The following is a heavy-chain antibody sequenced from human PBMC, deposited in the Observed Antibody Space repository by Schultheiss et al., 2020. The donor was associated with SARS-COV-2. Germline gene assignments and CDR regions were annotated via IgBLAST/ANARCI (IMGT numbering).Heavy chain of an antibody. J-gene: IGHJ6*02. D-gene: IGHD2-15*01. CDR2: INPNSGGT. CDR1: GYTFTGYY. V-gene: IGHV1-2*02. Sequence: ASVKVSCKASGYTFTGYYMHWVRQAPGQGLEWMGWINPNSGGTNYAQKFQGRVTMTRDTSISTAYMELSRLRSDDTAVYYCARDLGIEYYYYYGMDVWGQGTTVTVSS. CDR3: ARDLGIEYYYYYGMDV.